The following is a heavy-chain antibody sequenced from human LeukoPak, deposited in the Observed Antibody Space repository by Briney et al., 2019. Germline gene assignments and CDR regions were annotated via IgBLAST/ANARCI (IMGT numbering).Heavy chain of an antibody. V-gene: IGHV4-59*01. J-gene: IGHJ3*02. CDR3: ARDRGVGDAFDI. CDR2: IYYSGST. CDR1: GGSISSYY. D-gene: IGHD3-10*01. Sequence: KASETLSLTCTVSGGSISSYYWSWIRQPPGKGLEWIGYIYYSGSTNYNPSLKSRVTISVDTSKNQFSLKLSSVTAADTAVYYCARDRGVGDAFDIWGQGTMVTVSS.